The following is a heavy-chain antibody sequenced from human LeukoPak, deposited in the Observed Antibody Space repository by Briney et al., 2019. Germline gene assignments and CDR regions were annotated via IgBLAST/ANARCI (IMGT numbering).Heavy chain of an antibody. Sequence: SVKVSCKASGGTFSSYAISWVRQAPGQGLEWMGRIIPILGIANYAQEFQGRVTITADKSTSTAYMELSSLRSEDTAVYYCARDLDGYCSSTSCYLSWFDPWGQGTLVTVSS. J-gene: IGHJ5*02. CDR2: IIPILGIA. V-gene: IGHV1-69*04. D-gene: IGHD2-2*01. CDR1: GGTFSSYA. CDR3: ARDLDGYCSSTSCYLSWFDP.